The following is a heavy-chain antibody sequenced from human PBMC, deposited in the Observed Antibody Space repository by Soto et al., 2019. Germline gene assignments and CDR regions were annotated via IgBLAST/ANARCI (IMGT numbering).Heavy chain of an antibody. D-gene: IGHD2-8*01. CDR3: ARVPGYCTNGVCYYYYGMDV. CDR2: IYYSGST. CDR1: GGSISSYY. Sequence: QVQLQESGPGLVKPSETLSLTCTVSGGSISSYYWSWIRQPPGKGLEWIGYIYYSGSTNYNPSLKGRVTISVDTSKNQFSLKLSSVTAADTAVYYCARVPGYCTNGVCYYYYGMDVWGQGTTVTVSS. V-gene: IGHV4-59*01. J-gene: IGHJ6*02.